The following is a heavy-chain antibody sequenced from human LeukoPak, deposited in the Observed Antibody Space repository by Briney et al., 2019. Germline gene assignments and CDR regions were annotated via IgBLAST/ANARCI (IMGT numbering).Heavy chain of an antibody. Sequence: GASVKVSCKASGYTFTSYGIGWVRQAPGQGLEWMGWIRSYSGNTNYAQKLQGRVTMTTDTSTSTAYMELRSLRSDDTAVYYCARERGYNYGRDYWGQGTLVTVSS. CDR3: ARERGYNYGRDY. V-gene: IGHV1-18*01. CDR1: GYTFTSYG. D-gene: IGHD5-18*01. CDR2: IRSYSGNT. J-gene: IGHJ4*02.